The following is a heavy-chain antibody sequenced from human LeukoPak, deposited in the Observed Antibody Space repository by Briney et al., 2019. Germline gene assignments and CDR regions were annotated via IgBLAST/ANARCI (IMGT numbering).Heavy chain of an antibody. CDR1: GFTFSSYA. CDR3: AKNKYGCSSTSCYGLDY. J-gene: IGHJ4*02. V-gene: IGHV3-23*01. Sequence: GGSLRLSCVASGFTFSSYAMSWVRQAPGKGLEWVSAISGSSGNTHYADSVKGRFTISRDNSKNTLYLQMNSLRAEDTAVYYCAKNKYGCSSTSCYGLDYWGQGTLVTVSS. D-gene: IGHD2-2*01. CDR2: ISGSSGNT.